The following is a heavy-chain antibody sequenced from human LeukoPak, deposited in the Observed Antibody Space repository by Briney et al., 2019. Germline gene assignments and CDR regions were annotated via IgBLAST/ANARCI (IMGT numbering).Heavy chain of an antibody. V-gene: IGHV3-30*18. J-gene: IGHJ4*02. CDR3: AKDQKYQLLYLFDY. CDR1: GFTFSSYG. Sequence: GGSLRLSCVASGFTFSSYGMEWVRQAPGKGLEWVAAISYDGSNKYYTDSVKGRFTISRDNSKNTLYLQMNSLRAEDTAVYYCAKDQKYQLLYLFDYWGQGTLVTVSS. CDR2: ISYDGSNK. D-gene: IGHD2-2*02.